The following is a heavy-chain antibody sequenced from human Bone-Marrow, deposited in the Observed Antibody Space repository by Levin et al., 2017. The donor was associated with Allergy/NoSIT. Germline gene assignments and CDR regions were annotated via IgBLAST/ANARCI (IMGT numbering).Heavy chain of an antibody. J-gene: IGHJ4*02. V-gene: IGHV1-18*01. CDR2: VSPYNGNT. CDR3: ARDLGLITFGGVIVTTDY. CDR1: GYTFNTYG. Sequence: GASVKVSCKASGYTFNTYGVNWVRQAPGQGLEWMGWVSPYNGNTKYAQNLQGRVTMTTDTSTSTAYMELRSLRSDDTAVYYCARDLGLITFGGVIVTTDYWGQGTLVTVAS. D-gene: IGHD3-16*02.